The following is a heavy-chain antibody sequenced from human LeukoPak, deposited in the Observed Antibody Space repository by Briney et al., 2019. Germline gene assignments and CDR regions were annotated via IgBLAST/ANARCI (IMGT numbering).Heavy chain of an antibody. CDR3: AKDLAIAPPA. D-gene: IGHD6-13*01. Sequence: PGGSLRLSCAASGFTFSSYGMHWVRQAPGKGLEWVAFIRYDGSNKYYADSVKGRFTISRDSSKNTLYLQMNSLRAEDTAVYYCAKDLAIAPPAWGQGTLVTVSS. CDR1: GFTFSSYG. J-gene: IGHJ5*02. CDR2: IRYDGSNK. V-gene: IGHV3-30*02.